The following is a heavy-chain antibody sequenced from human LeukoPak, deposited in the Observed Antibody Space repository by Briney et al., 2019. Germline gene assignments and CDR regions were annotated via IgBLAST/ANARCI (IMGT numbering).Heavy chain of an antibody. CDR1: GGSISSSSDY. Sequence: SETLSLACTVSGGSISSSSDYWGWMRQPPGKGLGWSGGSDYSGSTYYNPSLKSRVTISVDTSKNQVSLQLSSVTAADTAVYYCARSSGYYFDAFDIWGQGTMVTVSS. CDR3: ARSSGYYFDAFDI. V-gene: IGHV4-39*07. J-gene: IGHJ3*02. CDR2: SDYSGST. D-gene: IGHD3-22*01.